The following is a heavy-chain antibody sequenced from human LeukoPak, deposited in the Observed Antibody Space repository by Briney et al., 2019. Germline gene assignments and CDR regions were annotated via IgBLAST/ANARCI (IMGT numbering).Heavy chain of an antibody. J-gene: IGHJ6*03. Sequence: SETLSLTCTVSGGSISSYYWSWIRQPAGKGLEWIGRIYTSGSTNYNPSLKSRVTMSVDTSKNQFSLNLSSVTAADTAVYYCARAQENTGYEYYYYYMDVWGKGTTVTVSS. CDR3: ARAQENTGYEYYYYYMDV. V-gene: IGHV4-4*07. CDR1: GGSISSYY. CDR2: IYTSGST. D-gene: IGHD5-12*01.